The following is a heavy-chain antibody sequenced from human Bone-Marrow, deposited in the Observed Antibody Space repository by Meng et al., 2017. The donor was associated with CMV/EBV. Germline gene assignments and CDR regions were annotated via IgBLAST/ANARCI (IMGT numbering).Heavy chain of an antibody. CDR3: AKDRHYGDYWYFDL. J-gene: IGHJ2*01. V-gene: IGHV3-30*02. Sequence: HLGYFGGGVFHPGGSLSFSCGASGFPFSSYGMHWVLQAPGKGLEWVAFIRYDGSNKYYADSVKGRFTISRDNSKNTLYLQMNSLRAEDTAVYYCAKDRHYGDYWYFDLWGRGTLVTVSS. D-gene: IGHD4-17*01. CDR2: IRYDGSNK. CDR1: GFPFSSYG.